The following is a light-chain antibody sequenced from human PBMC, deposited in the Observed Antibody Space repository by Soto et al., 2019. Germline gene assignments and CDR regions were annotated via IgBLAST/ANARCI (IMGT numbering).Light chain of an antibody. V-gene: IGLV2-14*03. CDR3: GSYTSSISVL. J-gene: IGLJ2*01. CDR2: DVS. Sequence: QSALTQPASVSGSPGQSITISCTGTSSDVGGYNYVSWYQQHPGKAPKLMIYDVSNRPSGVSNRFSGSKSGNTASLTISGLQAEDEADYYCGSYTSSISVLFGGGTKLTV. CDR1: SSDVGGYNY.